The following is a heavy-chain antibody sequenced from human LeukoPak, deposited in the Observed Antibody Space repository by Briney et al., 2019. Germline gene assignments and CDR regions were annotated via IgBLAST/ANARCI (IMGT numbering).Heavy chain of an antibody. J-gene: IGHJ5*02. CDR1: VGSICSYY. CDR2: IYNIGST. CDR3: AREGLEYSSSGWFDP. V-gene: IGHV4-59*01. Sequence: PSQTLSLTCTLSVGSICSYYWSSIWEPPGRGRGSVGGIYNIGSTNYTPSLKSRVTISVDTSKNQFSLKLSSVTAADTAVYYCAREGLEYSSSGWFDPWGQGTLVTVSS. D-gene: IGHD6-6*01.